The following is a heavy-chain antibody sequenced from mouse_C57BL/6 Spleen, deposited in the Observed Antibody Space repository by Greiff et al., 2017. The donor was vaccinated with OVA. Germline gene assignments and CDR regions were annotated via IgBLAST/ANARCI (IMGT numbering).Heavy chain of an antibody. CDR1: GYTFTSYW. CDR3: AIGRWLLQGDYFDY. D-gene: IGHD2-3*01. Sequence: VQLQQPGAELVKPGASVKVSCKASGYTFTSYWMHWVKQRPGQGLEWIGRIHPSDSDTNYNQKFKGKATLTVDKSSSTAYMQRSSLTSEDSAVYYWAIGRWLLQGDYFDYWGQGTTLTVSS. V-gene: IGHV1-74*01. J-gene: IGHJ2*01. CDR2: IHPSDSDT.